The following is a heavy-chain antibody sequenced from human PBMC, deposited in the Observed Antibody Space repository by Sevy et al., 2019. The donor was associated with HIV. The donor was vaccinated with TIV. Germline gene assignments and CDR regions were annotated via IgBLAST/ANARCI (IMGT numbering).Heavy chain of an antibody. D-gene: IGHD1-26*01. Sequence: ASVKVSCKASGYTFTGYYMHWVRQAPGQGLEWMGWINPNSGGTNYAQKFQGRVTMTRDTSISTAYMELSRLRSDDTAVYYCARDPMRIVGANDAFDIWGQGTMVTVSS. CDR1: GYTFTGYY. CDR2: INPNSGGT. CDR3: ARDPMRIVGANDAFDI. V-gene: IGHV1-2*02. J-gene: IGHJ3*02.